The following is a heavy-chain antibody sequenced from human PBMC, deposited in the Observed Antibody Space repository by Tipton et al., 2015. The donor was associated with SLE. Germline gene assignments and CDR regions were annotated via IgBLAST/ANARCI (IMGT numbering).Heavy chain of an antibody. J-gene: IGHJ6*02. V-gene: IGHV3-23*01. D-gene: IGHD2-8*02. CDR2: IRGNGLNT. CDR1: GFSFGDYA. Sequence: SLRLSCVASGFSFGDYAMSWVRQSPGKGLEWVSSIRGNGLNTNYADSVKGRFTISRDNSKNTVYLQMSSLRPEDRGIYFCAKENRYWYRGMDVWGQGTTVDVSS. CDR3: AKENRYWYRGMDV.